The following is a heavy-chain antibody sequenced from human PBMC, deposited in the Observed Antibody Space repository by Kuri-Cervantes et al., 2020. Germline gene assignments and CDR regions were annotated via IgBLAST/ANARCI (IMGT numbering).Heavy chain of an antibody. CDR3: ARDRRGEVRGDYYYYYGMDV. D-gene: IGHD3-16*01. CDR1: GFTFSSYA. J-gene: IGHJ6*02. Sequence: GGSLRLSCAASGFTFSSYAMHWVRQAPGKGLEWVAVISYDGSNKYYADSVKGRFTISRDNSKNTLYLQMNSLRAEDTAVYYCARDRRGEVRGDYYYYYGMDVWGQGTTVTVSS. V-gene: IGHV3-30-3*01. CDR2: ISYDGSNK.